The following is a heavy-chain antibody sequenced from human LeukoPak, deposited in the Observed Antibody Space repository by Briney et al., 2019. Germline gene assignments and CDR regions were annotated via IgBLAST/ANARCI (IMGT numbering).Heavy chain of an antibody. V-gene: IGHV4-61*01. J-gene: IGHJ4*02. CDR1: GGSVSSGSYY. CDR2: IHYSGST. CDR3: ARGYGDYSSPPPPPYYFDY. Sequence: PSETLSLTCTVSGGSVSSGSYYWSWIRQPPGKGLEWIGYIHYSGSTNYNPSLKSRVTISVDTSKNQFSLKLSSVTAADTAVYYCARGYGDYSSPPPPPYYFDYWGQGTLVTVSS. D-gene: IGHD4-17*01.